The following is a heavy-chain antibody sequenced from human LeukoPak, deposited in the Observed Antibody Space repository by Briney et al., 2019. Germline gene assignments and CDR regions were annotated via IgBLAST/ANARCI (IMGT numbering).Heavy chain of an antibody. CDR2: ISGSGGST. CDR3: AKDGYYYDSSGYLFYFDY. CDR1: GFTFSSYA. V-gene: IGHV3-23*01. D-gene: IGHD3-22*01. J-gene: IGHJ4*02. Sequence: GSLRLSCAASGFTFSSYAMSWVRQAPGKGLEWVSAISGSGGSTYYADSVKGRFTISRDNSKNTLYLQMNSLRAEDTAVYYCAKDGYYYDSSGYLFYFDYWGQGTLVTVSS.